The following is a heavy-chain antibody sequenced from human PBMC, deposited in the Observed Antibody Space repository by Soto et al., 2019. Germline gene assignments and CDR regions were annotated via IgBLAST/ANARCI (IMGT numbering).Heavy chain of an antibody. D-gene: IGHD2-8*01. J-gene: IGHJ6*02. V-gene: IGHV3-23*01. CDR2: ISGSADST. CDR3: AKTRGAMIYAISVYGMDV. Sequence: GGSLRLSCAASGFSFSSLAMNWVRQAPWKGLEWVSIISGSADSTFYADSVKGRFTISRDNSKSTLYLQINSLRAEDTAVYYCAKTRGAMIYAISVYGMDVWGQGTTVTVSS. CDR1: GFSFSSLA.